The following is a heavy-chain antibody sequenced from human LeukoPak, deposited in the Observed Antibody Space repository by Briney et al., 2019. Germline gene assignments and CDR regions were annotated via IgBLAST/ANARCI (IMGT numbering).Heavy chain of an antibody. Sequence: GGSLRLSCAASGFTFSSYWMHWVRQAPGKGLVWVSRINSDGSNTSYADSVKGRFTISRDNAKNTLYLQMNSLRADDTAVYYCARSRTVTTTFGFSWGQGTLVTLSS. D-gene: IGHD4-17*01. V-gene: IGHV3-74*01. J-gene: IGHJ4*02. CDR2: INSDGSNT. CDR1: GFTFSSYW. CDR3: ARSRTVTTTFGFS.